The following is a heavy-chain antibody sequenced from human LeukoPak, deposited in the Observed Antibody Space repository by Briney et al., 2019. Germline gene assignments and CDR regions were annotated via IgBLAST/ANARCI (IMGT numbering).Heavy chain of an antibody. V-gene: IGHV4-31*03. CDR3: ARVYGDSVRFDP. Sequence: SETLSLTCTVSGGSINSGGYHWSWIRQHPGKGLEWLGYIYHSGITYYNPSLKSRVTISVDTSNNQFSLKLSSVTAADTAVYYCARVYGDSVRFDPWGQGTLVTVSS. CDR2: IYHSGIT. CDR1: GGSINSGGYH. J-gene: IGHJ5*02. D-gene: IGHD4-17*01.